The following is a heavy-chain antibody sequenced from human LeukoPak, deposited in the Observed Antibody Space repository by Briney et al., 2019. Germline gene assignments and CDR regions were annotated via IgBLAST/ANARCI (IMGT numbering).Heavy chain of an antibody. CDR1: GFTFSSYS. Sequence: PGGSLRLSCAASGFTFSSYSMNWVRQAPGKGLEWVSYISSSSSSINYADSVKGRLTISRDNAKKSLYLQMNSLRAEDTAVYYCARGLVVADWGQGTLVTVSS. D-gene: IGHD3-22*01. V-gene: IGHV3-48*01. J-gene: IGHJ4*02. CDR3: ARGLVVAD. CDR2: ISSSSSSI.